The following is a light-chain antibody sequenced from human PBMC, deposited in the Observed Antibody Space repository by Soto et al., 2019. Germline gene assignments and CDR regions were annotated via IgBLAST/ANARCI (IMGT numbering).Light chain of an antibody. CDR1: SGYSNYE. CDR3: GADHGSGSNFVYV. Sequence: QLVLTQPPSASASLGASVTLTCTLSSGYSNYEVDWYQQRPGKGPRFVMRVGSGGIVGSKGDGIPDRFSVLGSGLNRYLIIKNIQEEDESDYHCGADHGSGSNFVYVFGTGTKVTVL. V-gene: IGLV9-49*01. J-gene: IGLJ1*01. CDR2: VGSGGIVG.